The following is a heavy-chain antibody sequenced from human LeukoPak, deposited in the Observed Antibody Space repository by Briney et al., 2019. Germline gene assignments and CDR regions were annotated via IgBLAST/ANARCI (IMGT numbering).Heavy chain of an antibody. CDR3: AREGKAGRYYFDY. D-gene: IGHD3-10*01. CDR2: ISANNGNT. J-gene: IGHJ4*02. Sequence: GASVKVSCKASGYTFSSHGITWVRQAPGQGLEWMGWISANNGNTNYAQKLQGRVTVTTDTSTSIAYMELRSLRSDDTAVYYCAREGKAGRYYFDYWGQGTLVTVSS. CDR1: GYTFSSHG. V-gene: IGHV1-18*01.